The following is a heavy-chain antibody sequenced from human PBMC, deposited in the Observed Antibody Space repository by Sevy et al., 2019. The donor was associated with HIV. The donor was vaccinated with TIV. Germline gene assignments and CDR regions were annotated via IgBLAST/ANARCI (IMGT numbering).Heavy chain of an antibody. J-gene: IGHJ6*02. D-gene: IGHD5-12*01. CDR2: ISGSSGST. V-gene: IGHV3-23*01. CDR1: GFTFSSYA. Sequence: GSLRLSCAASGFTFSSYAMSWVRQAPGKGLEWVSAISGSSGSTYYADSVKGRFTISRDNSKNTLYLQMNSLRAEDTAVYYCANGYNYYYYGMDVWGQGTTVTVSS. CDR3: ANGYNYYYYGMDV.